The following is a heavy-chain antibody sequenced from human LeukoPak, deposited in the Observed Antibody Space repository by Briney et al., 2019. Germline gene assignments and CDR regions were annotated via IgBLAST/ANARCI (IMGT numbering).Heavy chain of an antibody. J-gene: IGHJ4*02. CDR1: GGSISSYY. Sequence: SETLSLACTVSGGSISSYYWSWIRQPPGKGLEWIGYIYYSGSTNYNPSLKSRVTISVDTSKNQFSLKLSSVTAADTAVYYCASYSYYYDSSGYFDYWGQGTLVTVSS. D-gene: IGHD3-22*01. V-gene: IGHV4-59*01. CDR2: IYYSGST. CDR3: ASYSYYYDSSGYFDY.